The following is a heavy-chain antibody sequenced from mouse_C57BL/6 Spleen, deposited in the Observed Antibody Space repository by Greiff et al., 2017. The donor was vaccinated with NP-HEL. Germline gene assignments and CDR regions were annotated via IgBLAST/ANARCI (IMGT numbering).Heavy chain of an antibody. CDR2: IHPNSGST. CDR1: GYTFTSYW. CDR3: ARSYYDGSRGWYFDV. D-gene: IGHD1-1*01. J-gene: IGHJ1*03. V-gene: IGHV1-64*01. Sequence: QVQLQQPGAELVKPGASVKLSCKASGYTFTSYWMHWVKQRPGQGLEWIGMIHPNSGSTNYNEKFKSKATLTVDKSSSTAYMQLSSLTSEDSAVYYCARSYYDGSRGWYFDVWGTGTTVTVSS.